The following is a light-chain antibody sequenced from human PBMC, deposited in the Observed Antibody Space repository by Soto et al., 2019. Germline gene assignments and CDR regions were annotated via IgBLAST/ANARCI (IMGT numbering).Light chain of an antibody. J-gene: IGLJ3*02. CDR1: SSNIGSNF. CDR2: TNN. Sequence: QSVLTQPPSASGTPGQSVTISCSGSSSNIGSNFVNWYQQLPGTAPKLLIYTNNQRPSGVPDRFFGSKSGTSASLAISGLQSEDEADYHCAAWDDSLNGPLFGGGTKVTVL. V-gene: IGLV1-44*01. CDR3: AAWDDSLNGPL.